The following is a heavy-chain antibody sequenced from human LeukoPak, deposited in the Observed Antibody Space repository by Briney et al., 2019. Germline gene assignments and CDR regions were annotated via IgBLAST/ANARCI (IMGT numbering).Heavy chain of an antibody. J-gene: IGHJ4*02. CDR2: ISPSGGST. D-gene: IGHD1-20*01. CDR3: AREGGITGTTEWYFDY. V-gene: IGHV1-46*01. CDR1: GYTFTSYY. Sequence: GASVKVSCKASGYTFTSYYMHWVRQAPGQGLEWMGIISPSGGSTSYAQKFQGRVTMTRDTSTSTVYMELSSLRSEDTAVYYCAREGGITGTTEWYFDYWGQGTLVTVSS.